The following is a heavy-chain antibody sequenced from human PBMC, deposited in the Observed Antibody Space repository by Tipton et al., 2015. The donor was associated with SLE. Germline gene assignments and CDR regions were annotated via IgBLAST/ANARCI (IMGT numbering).Heavy chain of an antibody. CDR1: GGSLTNSY. Sequence: TLSLTCTVSGGSLTNSYWSWIRQPPGKGLEWIGYIYYSSYTNYNPSLKSRVTTSFDRSKNQFSLNLNSVTAADTATYYCARVRGGWANDASDIWGQGTMVTVSS. D-gene: IGHD6-19*01. V-gene: IGHV4-59*01. CDR3: ARVRGGWANDASDI. CDR2: IYYSSYT. J-gene: IGHJ3*02.